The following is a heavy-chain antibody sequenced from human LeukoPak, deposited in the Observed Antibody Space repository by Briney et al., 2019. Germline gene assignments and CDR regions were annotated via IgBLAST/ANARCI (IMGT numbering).Heavy chain of an antibody. CDR1: GGSMSNYY. V-gene: IGHV4-59*01. CDR3: ARDPTTVTKGFDI. D-gene: IGHD4-17*01. J-gene: IGHJ3*02. CDR2: ISSIGTT. Sequence: SETLSLTCTVSGGSMSNYYWTWIRQPPGKGLEWIGYISSIGTTNYNPSLKSRVTISVDTSKKRFSLKMTSVTAADTAVYYCARDPTTVTKGFDIWGQGTMVTVSS.